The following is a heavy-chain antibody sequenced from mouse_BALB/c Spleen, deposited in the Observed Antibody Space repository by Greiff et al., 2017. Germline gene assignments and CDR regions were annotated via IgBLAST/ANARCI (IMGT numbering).Heavy chain of an antibody. V-gene: IGHV3-2*02. CDR2: ISYSGST. Sequence: DVKLVESGPGLVKPSQSLSLTCTVTGYSITSDYAWNWIRQFPGNKLEWMGYISYSGSTSYNPSLKSRISITRDTSKNQFFLQLNSVTTEDTATYYCARFYYYGSSYYYYAMDYWGQGTSVTVSS. CDR1: GYSITSDYA. D-gene: IGHD1-1*01. J-gene: IGHJ4*01. CDR3: ARFYYYGSSYYYYAMDY.